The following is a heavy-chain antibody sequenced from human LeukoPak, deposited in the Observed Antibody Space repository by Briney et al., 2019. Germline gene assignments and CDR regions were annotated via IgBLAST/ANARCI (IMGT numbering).Heavy chain of an antibody. CDR2: ISTYNDNT. D-gene: IGHD3-10*01. V-gene: IGHV1-18*01. J-gene: IGHJ4*02. CDR1: GYTFTKYG. CDR3: AREVVGSGSYYKDY. Sequence: ASVKVSCKASGYTFTKYGNSWVRQAPGQGLEWMGWISTYNDNTNYAQKFQGRVTMTTDTSTSTVYMELRSLRSDDTAVYYCAREVVGSGSYYKDYWGQGTLVTVSS.